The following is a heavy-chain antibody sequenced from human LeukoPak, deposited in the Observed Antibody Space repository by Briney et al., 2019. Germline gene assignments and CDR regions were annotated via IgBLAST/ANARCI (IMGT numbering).Heavy chain of an antibody. J-gene: IGHJ6*03. CDR1: GGSFSGYY. Sequence: SETLSLTCAVYGGSFSGYYWSWIRQPPGKGLEWIGEINHSGSTNYNPSLKSRVTISVDTSKNQFSLKLSSVTAADTAVYYCARHTSGWGYYYYMDVWGKGTTVTVSS. CDR2: INHSGST. D-gene: IGHD6-19*01. V-gene: IGHV4-34*01. CDR3: ARHTSGWGYYYYMDV.